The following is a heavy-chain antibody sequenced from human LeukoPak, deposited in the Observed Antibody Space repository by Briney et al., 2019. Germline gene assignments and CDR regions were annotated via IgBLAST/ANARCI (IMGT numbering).Heavy chain of an antibody. CDR1: GFTFSSYA. D-gene: IGHD3-22*01. V-gene: IGHV3-30-3*01. Sequence: GGSLRLSCAASGFTFSSYAMHWVRQAPGKGLEWVAVISYDGSNRYYADSVEGRFTISGDNSKNTLYLQMNSLRAEDTAVYYCARSDPYYYDSSVFDYWGQGTLVTVSS. CDR3: ARSDPYYYDSSVFDY. CDR2: ISYDGSNR. J-gene: IGHJ4*02.